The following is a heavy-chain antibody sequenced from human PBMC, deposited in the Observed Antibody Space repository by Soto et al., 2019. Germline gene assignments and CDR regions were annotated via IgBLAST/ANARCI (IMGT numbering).Heavy chain of an antibody. CDR1: GFSFNNHA. CDR3: AKDRLMLTMVVVGAFDF. CDR2: ISGSGSTT. Sequence: VQLLESGGGLVQPGGSLRLPCAASGFSFNNHAMTWVRQAPGKGLEWVSGISGSGSTTHYADSVKGRFTISRDNSKDTLYLQMNSLSPEDTAVYYCAKDRLMLTMVVVGAFDFWGLGTMVTVSS. J-gene: IGHJ3*01. D-gene: IGHD3-22*01. V-gene: IGHV3-23*01.